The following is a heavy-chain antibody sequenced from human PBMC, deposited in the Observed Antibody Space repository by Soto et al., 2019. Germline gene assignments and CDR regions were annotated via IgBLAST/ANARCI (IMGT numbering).Heavy chain of an antibody. CDR3: AGDPKSYGPSYYYYGMDV. CDR2: IYYSGST. D-gene: IGHD5-18*01. J-gene: IGHJ6*02. CDR1: GGSISSYY. Sequence: QVQLQESGPGLVKPSETLSLTCTVSGGSISSYYWSWIRQPPGKGLEWIGYIYYSGSTNYNPSLKSRVTISVDTSKNQFSLKLSSVTAADTAVYYCAGDPKSYGPSYYYYGMDVWGQGTTVTVSS. V-gene: IGHV4-59*01.